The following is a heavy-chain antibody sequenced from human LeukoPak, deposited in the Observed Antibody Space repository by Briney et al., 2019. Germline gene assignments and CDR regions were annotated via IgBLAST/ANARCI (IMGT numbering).Heavy chain of an antibody. CDR3: ARLYSGYDLSYYDY. J-gene: IGHJ4*02. Sequence: PEVSLRLSCAASGFTFSSYGMHWVRQAPGKGLEWVAFIRYDGSNKYYADSVKGRFTISRDNSKNTLYLQMNSLRAEDTAVYYCARLYSGYDLSYYDYWGQGTLVTVSS. V-gene: IGHV3-30*02. D-gene: IGHD5-12*01. CDR1: GFTFSSYG. CDR2: IRYDGSNK.